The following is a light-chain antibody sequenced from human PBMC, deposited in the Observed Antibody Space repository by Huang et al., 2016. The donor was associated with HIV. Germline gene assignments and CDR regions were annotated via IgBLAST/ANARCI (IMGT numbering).Light chain of an antibody. CDR2: AAA. CDR1: QIVSSH. CDR3: QQYNDFRST. V-gene: IGKV3-15*01. Sequence: ETVMTQSPVTLSVSPGDRASLSCRSSQIVSSHLAWHQQKPGQAPRLLIYAAATRATGVPARFSGSGAGTEFTLTISTLQSEDSAVYYCQQYNDFRSTFGPGTRVEIK. J-gene: IGKJ3*01.